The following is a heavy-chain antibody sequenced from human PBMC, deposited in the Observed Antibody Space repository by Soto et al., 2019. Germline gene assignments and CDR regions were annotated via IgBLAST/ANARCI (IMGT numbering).Heavy chain of an antibody. Sequence: QVQLVQSGADLKKPGSSVKVSCKASGDTFSGYPINWVRQAPGEGLEWMGRIIPVFGTTNDAQRFEGRVTFTADESTNTAYMELRGLLSEDTAVYYCARVGGFGELKYWGPGTLVTVSS. CDR3: ARVGGFGELKY. J-gene: IGHJ4*02. D-gene: IGHD3-10*01. V-gene: IGHV1-69*18. CDR1: GDTFSGYP. CDR2: IIPVFGTT.